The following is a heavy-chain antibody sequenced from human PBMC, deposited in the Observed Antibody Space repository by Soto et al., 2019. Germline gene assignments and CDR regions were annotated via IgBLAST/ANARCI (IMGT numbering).Heavy chain of an antibody. D-gene: IGHD3-3*01. V-gene: IGHV4-30-4*01. J-gene: IGHJ5*02. CDR3: ARDQNDFWSGVNYFDP. CDR2: IYYRGNT. Sequence: SETLSLTCSVSGDSITSGEYYWSWIRQPPGKGLEWIGYIYYRGNTHYNPSLKSRVTISLDMSKNQFSLDLTSVTAADTAVYYCARDQNDFWSGVNYFDPWGQGALVTVSS. CDR1: GDSITSGEYY.